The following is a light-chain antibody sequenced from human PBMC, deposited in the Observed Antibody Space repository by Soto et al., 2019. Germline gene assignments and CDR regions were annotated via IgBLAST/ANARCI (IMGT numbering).Light chain of an antibody. CDR3: SSYASSSTWV. J-gene: IGLJ3*02. CDR1: SSDVGDYNY. V-gene: IGLV2-14*01. Sequence: QSVLTQPASVSGSPGQSISISCTGTSSDVGDYNYVSWYQQHPGKAPKLMIYEVSNRPSGASNRFSGSKSGNTASLTISGLQAEDEADYYCSSYASSSTWVFGGGTKVTVL. CDR2: EVS.